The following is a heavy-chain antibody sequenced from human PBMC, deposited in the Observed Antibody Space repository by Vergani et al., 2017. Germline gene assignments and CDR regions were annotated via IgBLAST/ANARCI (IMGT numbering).Heavy chain of an antibody. D-gene: IGHD1-26*01. Sequence: QLQLQESGPGLVKPSETLSLTCTVSGGSISSSSYYWGWIRQPPGKGLELIGSIYYSGSTYYNPSLKSRVTISVDTSKNQLSLKLSSVTAADTAVYYCARRVEVSGYVDYWGQGTLVTVSS. J-gene: IGHJ4*02. V-gene: IGHV4-39*01. CDR1: GGSISSSSYY. CDR2: IYYSGST. CDR3: ARRVEVSGYVDY.